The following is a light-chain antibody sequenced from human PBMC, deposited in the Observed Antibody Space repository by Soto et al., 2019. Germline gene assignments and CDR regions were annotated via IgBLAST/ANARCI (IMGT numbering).Light chain of an antibody. V-gene: IGKV3-20*01. J-gene: IGKJ2*01. Sequence: EIVLTQSPGTLSLSPGERATLSCRASQSVSSSYLAWYQQKPVQPTGLLIYGASSTATGIPDRFSGSGSGTNSTLTNSRLEPEDFAVYYCQQYGRSPPYTFGQGTKLEIK. CDR3: QQYGRSPPYT. CDR1: QSVSSSY. CDR2: GAS.